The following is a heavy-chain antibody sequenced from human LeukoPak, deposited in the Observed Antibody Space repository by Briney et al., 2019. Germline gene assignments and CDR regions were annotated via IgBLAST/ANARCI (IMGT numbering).Heavy chain of an antibody. Sequence: ASVKVSCKASGYIFTGYYIHWVRQAPGQGLEWMGWINPNSGGTNYAQKFQGRVTMTRDTSISTAYMELSRLRSDDTAVYYCAREGNMVRGVGGFDYWGQGTLVTVSS. CDR3: AREGNMVRGVGGFDY. D-gene: IGHD3-10*01. J-gene: IGHJ4*02. V-gene: IGHV1-2*02. CDR2: INPNSGGT. CDR1: GYIFTGYY.